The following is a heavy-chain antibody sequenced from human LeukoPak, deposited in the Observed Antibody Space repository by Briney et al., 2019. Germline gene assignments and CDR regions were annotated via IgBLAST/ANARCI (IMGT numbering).Heavy chain of an antibody. CDR1: GFTFSSYG. J-gene: IGHJ4*02. V-gene: IGHV3-33*01. CDR2: IWYDGSNK. CDR3: ASISYSSGTDIDY. Sequence: GGSLRLSCAASGFTFSSYGMHWVRQAPGKGLEWVAVIWYDGSNKYYADSVKGRFTISRDNSKNTLYLQMNSLRAEDTAVFYCASISYSSGTDIDYWGQGTLVTVSS. D-gene: IGHD6-19*01.